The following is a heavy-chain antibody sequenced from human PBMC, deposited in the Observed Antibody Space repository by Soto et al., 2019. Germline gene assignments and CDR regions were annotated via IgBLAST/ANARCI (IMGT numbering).Heavy chain of an antibody. CDR3: ARASPGMDV. V-gene: IGHV3-7*01. CDR1: QFTFSNYW. Sequence: LRLSCAGSQFTFSNYWMNWVRQAPGKGLEWVANINQDGSEKYYVDSVKGRFTISRDIAKNSLFLQMNSLRADDTAVYYCARASPGMDVWGQGTTVTVS. J-gene: IGHJ6*02. CDR2: INQDGSEK.